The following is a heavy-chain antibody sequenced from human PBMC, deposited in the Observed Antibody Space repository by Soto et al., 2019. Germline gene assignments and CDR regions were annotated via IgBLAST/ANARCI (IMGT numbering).Heavy chain of an antibody. D-gene: IGHD5-18*01. CDR2: IYYSGTT. CDR3: ARHYSGYTYGYHSWFDP. Sequence: LETLSLTCTVSGDSISTSYYWDWIRQSTGKGLEWIGSIYYSGTTYYNPSLKSRVTISVDTSKNQFSLKLSSVTAADTAEYYCARHYSGYTYGYHSWFDPWGQGTPVTVSS. V-gene: IGHV4-39*01. J-gene: IGHJ5*02. CDR1: GDSISTSYY.